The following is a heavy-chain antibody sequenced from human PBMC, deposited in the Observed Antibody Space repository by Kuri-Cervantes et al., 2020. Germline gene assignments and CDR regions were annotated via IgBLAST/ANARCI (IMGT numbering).Heavy chain of an antibody. CDR2: MNPNSGNT. Sequence: SVNVSCKPSGYTFTSCVINWVRQATGQGREWMGWMNPNSGNTGDAPQFQGRVTITRNTSISTAYMEMSSLKSDATAVYYCATGGCSSSWYSPLHFDYWGQGTMVTVSS. CDR3: ATGGCSSSWYSPLHFDY. CDR1: GYTFTSCV. J-gene: IGHJ4*02. D-gene: IGHD6-13*01. V-gene: IGHV1-8*01.